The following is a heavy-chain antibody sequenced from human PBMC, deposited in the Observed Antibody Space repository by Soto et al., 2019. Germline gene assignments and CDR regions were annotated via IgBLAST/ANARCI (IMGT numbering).Heavy chain of an antibody. Sequence: ASVKVSCKASGYTFTSYGIHWVRQAPGQRLEWMGWINAANGDTKYSPKFQGRVTITRDTSASTAYMELSSLRSEDTAVYYCVRRHVSATGIDWLDPWGQGTLVTVS. CDR1: GYTFTSYG. V-gene: IGHV1-3*01. D-gene: IGHD6-13*01. J-gene: IGHJ5*02. CDR2: INAANGDT. CDR3: VRRHVSATGIDWLDP.